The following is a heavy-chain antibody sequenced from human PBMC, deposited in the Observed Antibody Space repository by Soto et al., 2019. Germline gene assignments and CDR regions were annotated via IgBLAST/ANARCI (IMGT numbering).Heavy chain of an antibody. Sequence: QVQLQESGPGLVKPSETLSLTCTVSGGSISSYYWSWIRQPAGKGLEWIGRIYTSGSTNYNPSLKSRVTMSVDTSKIQFSLKLSSVTAADTSVYYCARSPATPKSPYYFHYWGQGTLVTVSS. CDR1: GGSISSYY. CDR3: ARSPATPKSPYYFHY. J-gene: IGHJ4*02. CDR2: IYTSGST. V-gene: IGHV4-4*07.